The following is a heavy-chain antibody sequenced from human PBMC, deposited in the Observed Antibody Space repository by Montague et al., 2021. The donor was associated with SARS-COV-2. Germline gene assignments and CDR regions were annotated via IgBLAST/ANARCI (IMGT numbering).Heavy chain of an antibody. J-gene: IGHJ4*02. D-gene: IGHD3-10*01. CDR1: GFTFSTYS. Sequence: SLRLSCAASGFTFSTYSMAWVRQARGKGLEWVSSISSSSYIYYADSVKGRFTISRDNAKNSLYLQMNSLRAEDTAVYYCARVLMDQLLWFGELFERYFDYWGQGTMVTVSS. CDR3: ARVLMDQLLWFGELFERYFDY. CDR2: ISSSSYI. V-gene: IGHV3-21*01.